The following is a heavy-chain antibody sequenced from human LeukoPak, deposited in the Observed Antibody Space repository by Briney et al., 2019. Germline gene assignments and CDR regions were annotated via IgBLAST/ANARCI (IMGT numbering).Heavy chain of an antibody. CDR3: ARGGYAREFDY. V-gene: IGHV1-69*05. CDR1: GYTFTSYG. CDR2: IIPIFGTA. Sequence: SVKVSCKASGYTFTSYGISWVRQAPGQGLEWMGGIIPIFGTANYAQKFQGRVTITTDESTSTAYMELSSLRSEDTAVYYCARGGYAREFDYWGQGTLVTVSS. J-gene: IGHJ4*02. D-gene: IGHD5-18*01.